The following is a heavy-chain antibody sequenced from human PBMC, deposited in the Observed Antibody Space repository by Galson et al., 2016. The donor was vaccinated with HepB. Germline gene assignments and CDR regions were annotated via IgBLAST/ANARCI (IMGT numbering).Heavy chain of an antibody. V-gene: IGHV3-7*01. CDR1: GFSFSNYW. Sequence: SLRLSCAASGFSFSNYWMSWVRQSPGKGLEWVANIKQDGSENYYVDSVEGRFTISRDNAKNSLYLQMNSMRAEDTAVYYCARDNKWLLSYYFYYSMDVWGQGTTVTVSS. J-gene: IGHJ6*02. D-gene: IGHD3-22*01. CDR2: IKQDGSEN. CDR3: ARDNKWLLSYYFYYSMDV.